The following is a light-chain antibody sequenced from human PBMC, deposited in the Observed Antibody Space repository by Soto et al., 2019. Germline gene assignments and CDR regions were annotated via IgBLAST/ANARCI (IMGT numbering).Light chain of an antibody. CDR2: DAA. J-gene: IGKJ3*01. V-gene: IGKV1-39*01. CDR3: QQTSRAPFT. CDR1: QNINTY. Sequence: EIQMTQSPYSLSAAVGDRATIACRASQNINTYLDWYQQKPGKAPRLLIFDAASLQSGVPSRFSGGGSRTDFTLTITRLQPEDFATYYRQQTSRAPFTFGPGTKVESK.